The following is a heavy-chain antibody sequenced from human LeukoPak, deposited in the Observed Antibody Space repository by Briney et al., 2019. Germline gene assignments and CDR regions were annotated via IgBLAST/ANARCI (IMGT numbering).Heavy chain of an antibody. V-gene: IGHV3-30-3*01. Sequence: PGRSLRLSCAASGFTFSSYAMHWVRQAPGKGLEGVAVISYDGSNKYYADSVKGRFTISRDNSKNTLYLQMNSLRAEDTAVYYCASDGSSGWDYYYYGMDVWGQGTTVTVSS. CDR1: GFTFSSYA. D-gene: IGHD6-19*01. CDR3: ASDGSSGWDYYYYGMDV. CDR2: ISYDGSNK. J-gene: IGHJ6*02.